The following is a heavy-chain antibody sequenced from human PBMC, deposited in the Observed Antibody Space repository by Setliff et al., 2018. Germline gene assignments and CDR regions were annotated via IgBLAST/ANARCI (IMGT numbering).Heavy chain of an antibody. V-gene: IGHV4-59*01. J-gene: IGHJ5*02. CDR1: GASISSYY. CDR2: IYSSGSS. D-gene: IGHD3-22*01. Sequence: SETLSLTCTVSGASISSYYWSWIRQPPGEGLEWIGYIYSSGSSNYNPSLKSRVTISVDTSKNQFSLRLSSVTAADTAVYYCARAAKYDSSGYYGFWFDPWGQGNLVTVSS. CDR3: ARAAKYDSSGYYGFWFDP.